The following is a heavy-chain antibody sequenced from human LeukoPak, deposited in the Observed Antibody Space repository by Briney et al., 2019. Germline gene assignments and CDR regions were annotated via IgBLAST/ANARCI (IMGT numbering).Heavy chain of an antibody. CDR3: AKAPAYYYYFDQ. J-gene: IGHJ4*02. V-gene: IGHV3-11*01. D-gene: IGHD2-21*01. CDR2: ISSSGSTI. Sequence: GGSLRLSCAASGFTFSDYYMSWIRQAPGKGLEWVSYISSSGSTIYYADSVKGRFTFSRDNSKNTLYLQMKSLRAEDTAMYYCAKAPAYYYYFDQWGQGTLVTVSS. CDR1: GFTFSDYY.